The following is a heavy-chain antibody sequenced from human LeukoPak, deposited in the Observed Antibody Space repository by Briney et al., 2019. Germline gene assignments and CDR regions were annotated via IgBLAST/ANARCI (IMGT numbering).Heavy chain of an antibody. CDR3: ARDGGYFDWPRPRPGKYYFDY. V-gene: IGHV1-18*01. CDR2: ISVYTGYT. CDR1: GYTFSNYG. J-gene: IGHJ4*02. Sequence: ASVKVSCKASGYTFSNYGVTWVRQAPGQGLEWMGWISVYTGYTNYAQNFQGRVTMTTDTSTNTAYMELRSLTSDDTAVCFCARDGGYFDWPRPRPGKYYFDYWGQGTLVTVTS. D-gene: IGHD3-9*01.